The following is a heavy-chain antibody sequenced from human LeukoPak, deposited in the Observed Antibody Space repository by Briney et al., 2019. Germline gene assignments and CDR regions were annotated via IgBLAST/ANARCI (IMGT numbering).Heavy chain of an antibody. D-gene: IGHD2-2*01. CDR1: GGTFSSYA. CDR3: AITGFRNCSSTSCPTFDY. Sequence: SVKVSCKASGGTFSSYAISWVRQAPGQGLEWMGGIIPIFGTANYAQKFQGRVTITADESTGTAYMELSSLRSEDTAVYYCAITGFRNCSSTSCPTFDYWGQGTLVTVSS. V-gene: IGHV1-69*01. J-gene: IGHJ4*02. CDR2: IIPIFGTA.